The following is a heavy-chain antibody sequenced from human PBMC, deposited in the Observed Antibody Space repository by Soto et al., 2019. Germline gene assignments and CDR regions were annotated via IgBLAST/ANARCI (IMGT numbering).Heavy chain of an antibody. CDR1: RFSFSSYA. Sequence: GGSLRLSCASSRFSFSSYAMTWVRQPPGKGLEWVSGISGGGDSKYYADSVRGRFTRSRDTSKRSLFLQMNSLRAVAMAVYYCAKGEPAYGIAGALLWGQGTLVTVSS. J-gene: IGHJ4*02. CDR3: AKGEPAYGIAGALL. CDR2: ISGGGDSK. D-gene: IGHD6-19*01. V-gene: IGHV3-23*01.